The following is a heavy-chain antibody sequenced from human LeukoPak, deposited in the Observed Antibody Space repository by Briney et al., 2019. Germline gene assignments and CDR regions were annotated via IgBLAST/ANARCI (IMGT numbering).Heavy chain of an antibody. CDR2: IIPIFGTA. J-gene: IGHJ4*02. Sequence: SVKVSFKASGGTFSIYAISWVRQAPGQGLEWMGGIIPIFGTANYAQKFQGRVTITADKSTSTAYMELSSLRSEDTAVYYCARDRSDIVVVPAAQGEFDYWGQGTLVTVSS. CDR1: GGTFSIYA. V-gene: IGHV1-69*06. D-gene: IGHD2-2*01. CDR3: ARDRSDIVVVPAAQGEFDY.